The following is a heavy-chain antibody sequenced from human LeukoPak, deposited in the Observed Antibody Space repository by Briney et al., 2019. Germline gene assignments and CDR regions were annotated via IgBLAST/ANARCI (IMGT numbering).Heavy chain of an antibody. CDR3: ARVDMRTAMDK. J-gene: IGHJ4*02. CDR1: GYTFSNYY. CDR2: IRAYNGNT. Sequence: ASVKVSCKASGYTFSNYYISWVRQAPGQGLEWMGWIRAYNGNTNYAQRFQGRVTMTRDTSTSTVYMELSSLRSEDTAVYYCARVDMRTAMDKWGQGTLVTVSS. D-gene: IGHD5-18*01. V-gene: IGHV1-18*01.